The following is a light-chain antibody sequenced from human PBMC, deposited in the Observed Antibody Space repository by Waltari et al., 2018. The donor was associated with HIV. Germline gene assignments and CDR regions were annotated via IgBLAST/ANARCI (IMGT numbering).Light chain of an antibody. CDR1: LAVGSY. V-gene: IGKV1-9*01. J-gene: IGKJ2*03. CDR2: IVS. Sequence: IKLTQSTFFLSASLGVRLTITCRATLAVGSYLAWYQQKPGKARNLLIYIVSILQTGVPSRFSGSGSGTEFTLTITSLQPEDFATYYCKQLKNYPPSFGRGTKVDIK. CDR3: KQLKNYPPS.